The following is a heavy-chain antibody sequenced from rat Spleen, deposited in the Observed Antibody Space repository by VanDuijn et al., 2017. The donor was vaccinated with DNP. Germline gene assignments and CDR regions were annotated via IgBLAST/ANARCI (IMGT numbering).Heavy chain of an antibody. CDR3: TRDLNHGYNYAFDY. D-gene: IGHD1-4*01. CDR1: GFTFSDYN. J-gene: IGHJ2*01. Sequence: EVQLVESGGGLVQPGRSLKLSCAASGFTFSDYNMAWVRQAPKKGLEWVATISASGGSTYYRDSVKGRFTISRDNANNTLYLQMSSLRSEDTATYYCTRDLNHGYNYAFDYWGQGVMVTVSS. V-gene: IGHV5-7*01. CDR2: ISASGGST.